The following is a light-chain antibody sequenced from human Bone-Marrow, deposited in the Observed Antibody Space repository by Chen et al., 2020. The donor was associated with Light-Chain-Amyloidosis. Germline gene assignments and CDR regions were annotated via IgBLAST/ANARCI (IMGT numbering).Light chain of an antibody. CDR1: NIGPTS. CDR2: DDS. Sequence: SYVLTQPSSVSVAPGQTATIARGGNNIGPTSVPWYQQEPGQAPLLVVYDDSDRPSGIPERLSGSNSGNTATLTISRVEAGDEADYYCQVWDRSSDRPVFGGGTKLTVL. V-gene: IGLV3-21*02. J-gene: IGLJ3*02. CDR3: QVWDRSSDRPV.